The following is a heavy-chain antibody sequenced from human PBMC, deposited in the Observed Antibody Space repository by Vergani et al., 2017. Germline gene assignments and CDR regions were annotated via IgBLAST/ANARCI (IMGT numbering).Heavy chain of an antibody. D-gene: IGHD6-13*01. CDR2: INHSGST. CDR3: AKDSHDMAAAGTFDY. V-gene: IGHV4-34*01. Sequence: QVQLQQWGAGLLKPSETLSLTCAVYGGSFSGYYWSWIRQPPGKGLEWIGEINHSGSTNYNPSLKSRVTISVDTSKNQFSLKLSSVTAADTAVYYCAKDSHDMAAAGTFDYWGQGTLVTVSS. CDR1: GGSFSGYY. J-gene: IGHJ4*02.